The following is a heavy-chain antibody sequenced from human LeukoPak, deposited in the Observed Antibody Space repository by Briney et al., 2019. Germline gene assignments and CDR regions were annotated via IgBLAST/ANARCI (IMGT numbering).Heavy chain of an antibody. J-gene: IGHJ4*02. D-gene: IGHD2-2*01. CDR1: GYTFTGYY. CDR2: INPNSGGT. Sequence: ASVKVSCKASGYTFTGYYMHWVRQAPGQGLEWMGWINPNSGGTNYAQKFQGRVTMTRDTSISTAYMELSRLRSDDTAVYYCARDGDIVVVPAGYWGQGTLVTVSS. CDR3: ARDGDIVVVPAGY. V-gene: IGHV1-2*02.